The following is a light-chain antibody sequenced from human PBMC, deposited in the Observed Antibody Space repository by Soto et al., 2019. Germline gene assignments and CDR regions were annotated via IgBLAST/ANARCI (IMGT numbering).Light chain of an antibody. J-gene: IGLJ7*01. Sequence: QLVLTQPPSVSGAPGQRVTISCTGSSSNIGAGYDVHWYQKLPGTAPKLLIYGNSNLPSGVPDRFSGSKSGTSASLAITGLQAEDEADYYCQSYDSSLSGSVFGGGTQLTVL. CDR3: QSYDSSLSGSV. CDR1: SSNIGAGYD. CDR2: GNS. V-gene: IGLV1-40*01.